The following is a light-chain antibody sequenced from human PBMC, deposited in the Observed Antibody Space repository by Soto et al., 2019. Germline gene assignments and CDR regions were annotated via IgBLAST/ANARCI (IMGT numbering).Light chain of an antibody. CDR1: QGISTY. CDR2: AAS. J-gene: IGKJ1*01. V-gene: IGKV1-39*01. CDR3: PHSYSTTWT. Sequence: QMTQSPYSVSASVGDRVTITCRASQGISTYLNWYHQKPGKAPKLLIYAASSLQSGVPSRFSGSGSETDFTLTISSLQPEDFAPYSSPHSYSTTWT.